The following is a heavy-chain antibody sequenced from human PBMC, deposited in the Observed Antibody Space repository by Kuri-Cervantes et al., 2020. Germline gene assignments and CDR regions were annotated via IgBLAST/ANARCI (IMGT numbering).Heavy chain of an antibody. V-gene: IGHV3-7*01. CDR3: SRVPWYSSSWYLDY. Sequence: XGXXRXXXXXXVFSFSSYWLNWVRQAPGKGVAWVANIKQDGNEKYYVDSVKGRFTISRDNAKNSLYLQMISLRAQGTAVYYCSRVPWYSSSWYLDYWGQGTLVTVSS. J-gene: IGHJ4*02. CDR2: IKQDGNEK. CDR1: VFSFSSYW. D-gene: IGHD6-13*01.